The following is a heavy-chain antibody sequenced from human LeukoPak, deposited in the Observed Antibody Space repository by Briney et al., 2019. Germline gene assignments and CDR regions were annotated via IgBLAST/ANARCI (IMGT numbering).Heavy chain of an antibody. CDR2: MNSDGSIT. CDR1: GFSFRTNW. V-gene: IGHV3-74*01. J-gene: IGHJ4*02. CDR3: VKGLGGDYDY. D-gene: IGHD3-16*01. Sequence: GGSLRLSCTASGFSFRTNWMHWVRQGPGKGLVWVSRMNSDGSITAYAESVKGRFTISRDNAKNTVYLQMNSLRDEDTAVYYCVKGLGGDYDYWGQGTLVTVSS.